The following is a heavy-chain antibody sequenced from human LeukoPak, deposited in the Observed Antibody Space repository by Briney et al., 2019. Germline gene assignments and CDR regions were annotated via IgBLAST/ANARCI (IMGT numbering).Heavy chain of an antibody. CDR3: ARPMYYYDSSGYLPRSAFDI. J-gene: IGHJ3*02. CDR1: GGSISSSSYY. V-gene: IGHV4-39*01. CDR2: IYYSGST. Sequence: SETPSLTCTVSGGSISSSSYYWGWIRQPPGKGLEWIGSIYYSGSTYYNPSLKSRVTISVDTSKNQFSLKLSSVTAADTAVYYCARPMYYYDSSGYLPRSAFDIWGQGTMVTVSS. D-gene: IGHD3-22*01.